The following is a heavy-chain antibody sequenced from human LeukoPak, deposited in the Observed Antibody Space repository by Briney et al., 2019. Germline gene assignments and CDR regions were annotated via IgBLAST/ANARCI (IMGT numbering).Heavy chain of an antibody. CDR1: GGTFSSYA. V-gene: IGHV1-69*05. D-gene: IGHD3-3*01. CDR3: ARGFWSGYCFDY. CDR2: IIPIFGTA. Sequence: GSSVKVSCKASGGTFSSYAISWVRQAPGQGLEWMGGIIPIFGTANYAQKLQGRVTMTTDTSTSTAYMELRSLRSDDTAVYYCARGFWSGYCFDYWGQGTLVTVSS. J-gene: IGHJ4*02.